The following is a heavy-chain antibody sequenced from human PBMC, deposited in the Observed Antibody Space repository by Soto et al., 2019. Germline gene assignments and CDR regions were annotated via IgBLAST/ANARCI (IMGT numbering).Heavy chain of an antibody. CDR1: GYTFTSYD. Sequence: ASVKVSCKASGYTFTSYDINWVRQATGQGLEWMGWMNPNSGNTGYAQKFQGRVTMTRNTSISTAYMELSSLRSEDTAVYYCARASDYYDIVTGPTPDLNWFDPWGQGTLVTVSS. V-gene: IGHV1-8*01. D-gene: IGHD3-9*01. CDR2: MNPNSGNT. CDR3: ARASDYYDIVTGPTPDLNWFDP. J-gene: IGHJ5*02.